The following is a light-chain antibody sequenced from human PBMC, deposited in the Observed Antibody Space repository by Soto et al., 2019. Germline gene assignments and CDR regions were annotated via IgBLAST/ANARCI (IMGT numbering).Light chain of an antibody. V-gene: IGLV2-11*01. Sequence: QSVLTQPRSVSGSPGQSVTISCTGTSSDVGAYNYVSWYQQHPAKAPNLMIYDVSKRPSGVPDRFSGSKSGNTASLTISGLQAEDEGVYYCCSYTNSAYGFGIGTKVTVL. CDR3: CSYTNSAYG. CDR2: DVS. CDR1: SSDVGAYNY. J-gene: IGLJ1*01.